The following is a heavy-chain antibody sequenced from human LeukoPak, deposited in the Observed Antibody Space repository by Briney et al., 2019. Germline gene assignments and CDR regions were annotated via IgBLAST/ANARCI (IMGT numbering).Heavy chain of an antibody. CDR3: VSFNVVTVGAGWFDP. V-gene: IGHV3-23*01. CDR1: GFTFSSYA. J-gene: IGHJ5*02. D-gene: IGHD2-15*01. CDR2: ISGSGGST. Sequence: GGSLRLSCAASGFTFSSYAMSWVRQAPGKGLEWVSAISGSGGSTYYADSVKGRFTISRDNSKNTLYLQMNSLRAEDTAGYFCVSFNVVTVGAGWFDPWGQGTLVTVSS.